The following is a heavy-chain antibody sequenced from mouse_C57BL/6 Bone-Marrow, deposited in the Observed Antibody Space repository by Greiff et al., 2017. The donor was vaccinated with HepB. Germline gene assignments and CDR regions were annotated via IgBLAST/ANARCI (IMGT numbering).Heavy chain of an antibody. CDR2: ISSGSSTI. CDR3: ARSDSSGFFDY. CDR1: GFTFSDYG. Sequence: EVKLVESGGGLVKPGGSLKLSCAASGFTFSDYGMHWVRQAPEKGLEWVAYISSGSSTICYADTVKGRFTISRDNAKNTLFLQMTSLRSEDTAMYYCARSDSSGFFDYWGQGTTLTVSS. D-gene: IGHD3-2*02. V-gene: IGHV5-17*01. J-gene: IGHJ2*01.